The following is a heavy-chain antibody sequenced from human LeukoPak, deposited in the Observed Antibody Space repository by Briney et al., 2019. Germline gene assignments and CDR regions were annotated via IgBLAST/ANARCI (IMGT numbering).Heavy chain of an antibody. CDR1: GFTFSSYG. CDR3: ASDRGRSITAAGIFDY. CDR2: ISYDGSNK. J-gene: IGHJ4*02. Sequence: GGSLRLSCAASGFTFSSYGMHWVRQAPGKGLEWVAVISYDGSNKYYADSVKGRFTISRDNSKNTLYLQMNSLRSEDTAVYYCASDRGRSITAAGIFDYWGQGTLVTVSS. D-gene: IGHD6-13*01. V-gene: IGHV3-30*03.